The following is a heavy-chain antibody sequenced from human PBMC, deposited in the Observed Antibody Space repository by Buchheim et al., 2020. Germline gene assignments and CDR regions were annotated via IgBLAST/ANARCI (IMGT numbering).Heavy chain of an antibody. CDR3: AREVVVAATSVWFDP. CDR1: GFTFSDYY. V-gene: IGHV3-11*06. Sequence: QVQLVESGGGLVKPGGSLRLSCAASGFTFSDYYMSWIRQAPGKGLEWVSYISSSSSYTNYADSVKGRFTISSDNAKNSLYLQMNSLGAEDAAVYYWAREVVVAATSVWFDPWGQGTL. D-gene: IGHD2-15*01. CDR2: ISSSSSYT. J-gene: IGHJ5*02.